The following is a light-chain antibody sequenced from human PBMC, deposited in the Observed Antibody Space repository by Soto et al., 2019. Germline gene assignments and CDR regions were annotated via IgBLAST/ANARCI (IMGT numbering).Light chain of an antibody. CDR1: QTVFSNY. CDR3: QQYTDWPLT. V-gene: IGKV3-20*01. CDR2: GVS. J-gene: IGKJ1*01. Sequence: EIVLTQSPGTLSLSPGERATLSCRATQTVFSNYIGWYQQKPGQAPRLLIYGVSSRATGVPDRFSGSGSGTDFTLTISRLEPEDFAVYYCQQYTDWPLTFGQGTKVDIK.